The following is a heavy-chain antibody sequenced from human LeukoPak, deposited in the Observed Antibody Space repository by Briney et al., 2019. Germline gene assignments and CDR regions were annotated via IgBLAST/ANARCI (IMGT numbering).Heavy chain of an antibody. CDR1: GFAFSFYA. D-gene: IGHD6-19*01. Sequence: GGSLRLSCAASGFAFSFYAMSWLRQPPGKGLEWVSTINANGGTTSYAASVRGRFTISRDNSKNTLYLQVNTLRADDTATYYCAKPISGGLAVTADWFHPWGQGTLVVVSS. CDR2: INANGGTT. CDR3: AKPISGGLAVTADWFHP. V-gene: IGHV3-23*01. J-gene: IGHJ5*01.